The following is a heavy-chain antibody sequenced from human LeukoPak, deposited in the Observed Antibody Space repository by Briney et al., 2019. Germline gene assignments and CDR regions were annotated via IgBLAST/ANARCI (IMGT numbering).Heavy chain of an antibody. V-gene: IGHV3-23*01. CDR3: AKGLMIVVVIEFDY. CDR1: GFTFSSYA. Sequence: GGSLRLSCAASGFTFSSYAMSWVRQAPGKGLEWISAISGSGGSTYYADSVKGRFTISRDNSKNTLYLQMNSLRAEDTAVYYCAKGLMIVVVIEFDYWGQGTLVTVSS. CDR2: ISGSGGST. D-gene: IGHD3-22*01. J-gene: IGHJ4*02.